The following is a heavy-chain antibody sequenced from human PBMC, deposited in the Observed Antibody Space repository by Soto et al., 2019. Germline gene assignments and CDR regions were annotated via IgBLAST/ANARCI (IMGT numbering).Heavy chain of an antibody. CDR1: GGSISSGGYY. Sequence: SETLSLTCTVSGGSISSGGYYWSWIRQHPGKGLEWIGYIYYSGSTYYNPSLKCRVTISVDTSKNQFSLKLSSVTAADTAVYYCARSNWNKDYYYGMDVWGQGTTVTVS. D-gene: IGHD1-1*01. CDR2: IYYSGST. J-gene: IGHJ6*02. V-gene: IGHV4-31*03. CDR3: ARSNWNKDYYYGMDV.